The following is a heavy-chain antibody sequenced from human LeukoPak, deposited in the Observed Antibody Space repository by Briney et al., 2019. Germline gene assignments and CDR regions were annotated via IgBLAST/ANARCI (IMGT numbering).Heavy chain of an antibody. D-gene: IGHD3-10*01. CDR2: IYYSGST. CDR3: ARDRALYGSGSRYDY. Sequence: SETLSLTCTVSGASITSSNYYWAWIRQPPGKGLEWIGSIYYSGSTYYNPSLKSRVTISVDTSKNQFSLKLSSVTAADTAVYYCARDRALYGSGSRYDYWGQGTLVTVSS. CDR1: GASITSSNYY. V-gene: IGHV4-39*02. J-gene: IGHJ4*02.